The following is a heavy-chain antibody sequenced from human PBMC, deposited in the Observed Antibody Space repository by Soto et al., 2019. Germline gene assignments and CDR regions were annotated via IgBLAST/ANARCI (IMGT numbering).Heavy chain of an antibody. V-gene: IGHV4-4*02. CDR1: GGSISSNSW. Sequence: SETLSVTCAVSGGSISSNSWWSWVRQPPGKGLEWIGEIYHSGSTNYNPSLKSRVTISVDKSKNQFSLKLSSVTAADTAVYYCARGIAVEMDYKGWFDPWGQGTLVTVSS. CDR3: ARGIAVEMDYKGWFDP. CDR2: IYHSGST. D-gene: IGHD3-16*01. J-gene: IGHJ5*02.